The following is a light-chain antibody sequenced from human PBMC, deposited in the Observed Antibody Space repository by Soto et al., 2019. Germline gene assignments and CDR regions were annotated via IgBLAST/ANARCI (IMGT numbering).Light chain of an antibody. CDR3: QLYGSSPPRYT. Sequence: ESVLTQSPGTLSLSPGERATLSCRASQSVSSSYLAWYRQKPGQAPSLLIYAASTRATGIPDRFSGSGSGTDFTLTISRLETEDFAVYFCQLYGSSPPRYTFGQGTKLEIK. CDR2: AAS. CDR1: QSVSSSY. V-gene: IGKV3-20*01. J-gene: IGKJ2*01.